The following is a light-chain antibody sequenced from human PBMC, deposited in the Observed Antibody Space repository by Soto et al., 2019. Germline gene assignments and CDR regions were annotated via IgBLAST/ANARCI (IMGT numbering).Light chain of an antibody. CDR2: EIF. CDR3: MQGTQLPRT. J-gene: IGKJ1*01. Sequence: EIVMTQTPLSSPVTLGQPASISCRSSQSLVHPDGHTYLSWLHQRPGQPPRLLIYEIFHRFSGVPDRFSGSGAGTDFTLQISRVEAEDVGVYYCMQGTQLPRTFDQGTKVEVK. V-gene: IGKV2-24*01. CDR1: QSLVHPDGHTY.